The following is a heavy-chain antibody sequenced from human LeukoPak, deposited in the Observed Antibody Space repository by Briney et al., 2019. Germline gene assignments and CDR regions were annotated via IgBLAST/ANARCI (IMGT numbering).Heavy chain of an antibody. Sequence: GGSLRLSCSASGXTLGSYWMFWVRQAPGKGLEWISQIKGDGSRADYADSVKGRFSISRDNARNTLSLELTSLRTEDTAVYYCARGGLPFALDYWGQGTLVTVSS. D-gene: IGHD2-21*01. CDR3: ARGGLPFALDY. J-gene: IGHJ4*02. CDR2: IKGDGSRA. V-gene: IGHV3-74*01. CDR1: GXTLGSYW.